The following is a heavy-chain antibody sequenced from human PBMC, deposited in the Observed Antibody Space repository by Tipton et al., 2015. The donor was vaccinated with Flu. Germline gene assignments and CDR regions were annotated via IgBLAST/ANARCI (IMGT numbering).Heavy chain of an antibody. J-gene: IGHJ4*02. CDR1: GYIFTTYG. D-gene: IGHD4-17*01. CDR3: ARGPGTILDLARGDFDY. CDR2: ISGYNGNT. Sequence: QVQLVQSGAEVKKAGASVKVSCKASGYIFTTYGVYWVRQAPGQGLEWMGWISGYNGNTNYAQKFQGRVSMTTDTSTSTAHMELRSLRSDDTAVYYCARGPGTILDLARGDFDYWGQGTLVTVSS. V-gene: IGHV1-18*01.